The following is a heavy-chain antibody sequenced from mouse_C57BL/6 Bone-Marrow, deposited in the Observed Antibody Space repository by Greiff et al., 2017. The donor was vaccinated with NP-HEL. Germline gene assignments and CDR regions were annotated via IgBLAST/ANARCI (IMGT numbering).Heavy chain of an antibody. D-gene: IGHD2-3*01. CDR1: GYTFTSYW. J-gene: IGHJ2*01. CDR2: IYPGNSAT. CDR3: TRGWLLPFDY. Sequence: VQLQQSGTVLARPGASVKMSCKTSGYTFTSYWMHWVKQRPGQGLEWIGAIYPGNSATSYKHKFKGTAKLTAVTSASTAYMELSSLTNEDSAVYYCTRGWLLPFDYWGQGTTLTVSS. V-gene: IGHV1-5*01.